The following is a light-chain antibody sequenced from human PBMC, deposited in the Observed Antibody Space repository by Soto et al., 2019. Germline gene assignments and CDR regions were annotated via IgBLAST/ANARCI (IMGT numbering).Light chain of an antibody. CDR1: QSVSSN. J-gene: IGKJ4*01. CDR3: QQYNNWPPLT. Sequence: EIVMTQSPATLYVSPGERATLSCSASQSVSSNLAWYQQKPGQAPRLLIYGASTRATGIPARFSGSGSGTEFTLTISSLQSEDFAVYYCQQYNNWPPLTFGGGTKVEIK. V-gene: IGKV3-15*01. CDR2: GAS.